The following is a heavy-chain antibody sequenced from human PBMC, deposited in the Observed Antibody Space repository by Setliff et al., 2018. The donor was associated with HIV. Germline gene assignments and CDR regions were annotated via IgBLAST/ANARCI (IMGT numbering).Heavy chain of an antibody. CDR2: MSYDGNKK. CDR1: AFTFSNYN. D-gene: IGHD3-3*01. J-gene: IGHJ3*02. CDR3: ASSYPNYNYGNYDFWSGYYHDDAFDI. Sequence: PGGSLRLSCAASAFTFSNYNIHWVRQAPGKGLEWVAFMSYDGNKKYYADSVKGRFTISRDNSKNTLYLQMDSLRTEDTAVYYCASSYPNYNYGNYDFWSGYYHDDAFDIWGQGTMVTVSS. V-gene: IGHV3-30*04.